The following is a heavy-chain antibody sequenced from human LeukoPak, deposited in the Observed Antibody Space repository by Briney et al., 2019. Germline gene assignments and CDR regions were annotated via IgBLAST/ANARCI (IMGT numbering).Heavy chain of an antibody. CDR2: IYYSGST. CDR3: ARDTLVRGVIGAFDI. J-gene: IGHJ3*02. D-gene: IGHD3-10*01. V-gene: IGHV4-30-4*01. Sequence: PSQTLSLTCTVSGGSISSGDYYWSWIRQPPGKGLEWIGYIYYSGSTYYNPSLKSRVTISVDTSKNQFSLKLSSVTAADTAVYYCARDTLVRGVIGAFDIWGQGTMVTVSS. CDR1: GGSISSGDYY.